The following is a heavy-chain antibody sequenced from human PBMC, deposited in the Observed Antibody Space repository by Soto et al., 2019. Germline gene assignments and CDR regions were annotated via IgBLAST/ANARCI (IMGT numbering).Heavy chain of an antibody. Sequence: QVQLVQSVAEVKKPGASVKVSCKASGYTFTSYYMHWVRQAPGQGLEWMGIINPSGGSTSYAQKFQGRVTMTRDTSTSTVYMELSSLRSEDTAVYYCARDVGYCSGGSCTTTGFDPWGQGTLVTVSS. CDR3: ARDVGYCSGGSCTTTGFDP. J-gene: IGHJ5*02. CDR1: GYTFTSYY. CDR2: INPSGGST. V-gene: IGHV1-46*01. D-gene: IGHD2-15*01.